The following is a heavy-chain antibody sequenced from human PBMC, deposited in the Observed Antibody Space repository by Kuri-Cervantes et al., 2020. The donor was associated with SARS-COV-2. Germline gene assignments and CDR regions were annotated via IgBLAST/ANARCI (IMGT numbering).Heavy chain of an antibody. CDR2: VRGKANNYAT. Sequence: LKISCAVSGFTFSSYAMHWVRQGSGKGLEWVGRVRGKANNYATAYAASVKGRFTISRDDSKNMAYLQMNSLKTEDTAVYYCTTLIDYWGQGALVTVSS. CDR3: TTLIDY. V-gene: IGHV3-73*01. J-gene: IGHJ4*02. CDR1: GFTFSSYA.